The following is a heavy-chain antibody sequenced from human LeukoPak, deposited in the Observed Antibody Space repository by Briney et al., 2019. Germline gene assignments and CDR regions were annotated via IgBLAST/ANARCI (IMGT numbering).Heavy chain of an antibody. Sequence: ASVKVSCKASGYTFTDYYLHWVRRAPGQGLEWMGWINPNSGDPGSGGTNYAQKFQGRVTMTRDTSLSTVYMELSRLRSDDTAVLYCASLGATTLSYYGMDVWGQGTTVTVSS. V-gene: IGHV1-2*02. CDR2: INPNSGDPGSGGT. CDR3: ASLGATTLSYYGMDV. D-gene: IGHD1-26*01. J-gene: IGHJ6*01. CDR1: GYTFTDYY.